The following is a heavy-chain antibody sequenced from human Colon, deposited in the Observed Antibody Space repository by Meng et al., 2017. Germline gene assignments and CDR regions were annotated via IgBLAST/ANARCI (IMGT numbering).Heavy chain of an antibody. CDR2: ISYSGST. CDR3: ARGIAVADNWFDP. D-gene: IGHD6-19*01. Sequence: QVRLTGSGPGLVKPSETLSLTCTVSGGSISSYYWSWIRQPPGKGLEWIGYISYSGSTNYNPSLKSRVTISVDTSKNRFSLRLSSVTAADTAVYYCARGIAVADNWFDPWGQGTLVTVSS. J-gene: IGHJ5*02. CDR1: GGSISSYY. V-gene: IGHV4-59*01.